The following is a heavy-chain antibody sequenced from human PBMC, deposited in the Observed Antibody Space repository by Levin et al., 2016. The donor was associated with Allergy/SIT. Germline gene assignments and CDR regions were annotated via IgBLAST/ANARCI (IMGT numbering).Heavy chain of an antibody. CDR3: ARDGGTYCSSTSCLIDY. D-gene: IGHD2-2*01. V-gene: IGHV3-11*01. J-gene: IGHJ4*02. CDR2: ISSSGSTI. Sequence: WIRQPPGKGLEWVSYISSSGSTIYYADSVKGRFTISRDNAKNSLYLQMNSLRAEDTAVYYCARDGGTYCSSTSCLIDYWGQGTLVTVSS.